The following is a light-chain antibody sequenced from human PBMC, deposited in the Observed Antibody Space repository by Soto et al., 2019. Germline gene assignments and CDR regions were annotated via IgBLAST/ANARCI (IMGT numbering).Light chain of an antibody. CDR3: QQYNNWPPERT. Sequence: EIVMTQSPATLSVSPGERATLSCRASQSVSSNLAWYQQKPGQAPRLLIYGASTRATGIPARFSGSGSGTESTLTISSLQSEDFAIYFCQQYNNWPPERTFGQGTKVEIK. CDR2: GAS. V-gene: IGKV3-15*01. CDR1: QSVSSN. J-gene: IGKJ1*01.